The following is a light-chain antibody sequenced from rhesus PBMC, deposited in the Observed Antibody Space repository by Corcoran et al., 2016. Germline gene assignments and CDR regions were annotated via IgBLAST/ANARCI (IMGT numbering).Light chain of an antibody. CDR3: QQYNDLLPT. CDR1: ESVGSY. J-gene: IGKJ4*01. V-gene: IGKV3-40*03. Sequence: EIVVTQSPATLSLSPGETATLSCRASESVGSYLAWYQQKPGQAPKLLVHSAYIRATGIPDRFSGSGSRTEFTLTISSLEPEDVGVYHCQQYNDLLPTFGGGTKVEIK. CDR2: SAY.